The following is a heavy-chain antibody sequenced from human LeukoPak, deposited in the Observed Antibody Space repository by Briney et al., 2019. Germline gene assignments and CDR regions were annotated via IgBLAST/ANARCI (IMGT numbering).Heavy chain of an antibody. V-gene: IGHV1-2*02. CDR3: ARVAGSGWFVDY. D-gene: IGHD6-19*01. CDR1: GYTFTGYY. CDR2: INPNSGGT. J-gene: IGHJ4*02. Sequence: GASVKVSCKASGYTFTGYYMHWVRQAPGQGLAWMGWINPNSGGTNYAQKFQGRVTMTRDTSINTAYMELSRLRSDDTAVYYCARVAGSGWFVDYWGQGTLVTVSS.